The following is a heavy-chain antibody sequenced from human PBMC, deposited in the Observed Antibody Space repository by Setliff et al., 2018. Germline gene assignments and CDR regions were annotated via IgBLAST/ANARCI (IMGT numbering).Heavy chain of an antibody. D-gene: IGHD2-8*01. CDR2: IYYSGST. J-gene: IGHJ6*02. CDR3: AKEHVVISFVTNTHHHYGMDV. Sequence: SETLSLTCTVSGGSISSSSYYWGWIRQPPGKGLEWIGSIYYSGSTYYNPSLKSRVTISVGTSKNQFSLKLSSVTAADTAVYYCAKEHVVISFVTNTHHHYGMDVWGQGATVTVSS. V-gene: IGHV4-39*07. CDR1: GGSISSSSYY.